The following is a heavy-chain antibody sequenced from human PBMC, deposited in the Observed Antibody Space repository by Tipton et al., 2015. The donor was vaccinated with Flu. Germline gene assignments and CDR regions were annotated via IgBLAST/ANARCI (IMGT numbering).Heavy chain of an antibody. V-gene: IGHV3-66*02. Sequence: SLRLSCAASGFTVSSNYMSWVRQAPGKGLEWVSVIYSGGSTYYADSVKGRFTISRDNSKNTPYLQMNSLRAEDTAVYYCASPYYYDSSGYYYLHYYGMDVWGQGTTVTVSS. J-gene: IGHJ6*02. CDR1: GFTVSSNY. CDR2: IYSGGST. D-gene: IGHD3-22*01. CDR3: ASPYYYDSSGYYYLHYYGMDV.